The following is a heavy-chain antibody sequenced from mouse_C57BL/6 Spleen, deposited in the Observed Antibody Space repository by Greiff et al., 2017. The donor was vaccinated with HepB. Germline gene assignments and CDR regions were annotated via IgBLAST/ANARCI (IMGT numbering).Heavy chain of an antibody. CDR3: ARDGYDWGAMDY. D-gene: IGHD1-2*01. CDR2: IYPGDGDT. Sequence: QVQLQQSGPELVKPGASVKISCKASGYAFSSSWMNWVKQRPGKGLEWIGRIYPGDGDTNYNGKFKGKATLTADKSSSTAYMQLSSLTSEDSAVYFCARDGYDWGAMDYWGQGTSVTVSS. V-gene: IGHV1-82*01. J-gene: IGHJ4*01. CDR1: GYAFSSSW.